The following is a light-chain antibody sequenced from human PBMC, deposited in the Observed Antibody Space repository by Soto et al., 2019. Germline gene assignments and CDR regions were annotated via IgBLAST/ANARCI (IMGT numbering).Light chain of an antibody. CDR2: EVS. CDR1: SSDVGAYKY. J-gene: IGLJ3*02. CDR3: TSYVGSNIWV. V-gene: IGLV2-8*01. Sequence: QSALTQPPSASGSPGQSVTISCTGTSSDVGAYKYVSWYQQYPGKAPTLMIYEVSKRPSGVPDRFSGSKSGNTASLTVSGLQAEDEADYYCTSYVGSNIWVFGGGIKLTVL.